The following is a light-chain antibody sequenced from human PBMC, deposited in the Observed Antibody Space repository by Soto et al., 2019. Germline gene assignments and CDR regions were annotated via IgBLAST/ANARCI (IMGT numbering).Light chain of an antibody. J-gene: IGKJ1*01. CDR3: QQYGSSGT. CDR1: QSVSSSY. V-gene: IGKV3-20*01. Sequence: DIMLTLSPGTLSLYPGERATLSCRASQSVSSSYLAWYQQKPGQAPRLLIYGASNRATGIPARFSGSGSGTDFTLTISRLEPEDFAVYYCQQYGSSGTFGQGTMVHI. CDR2: GAS.